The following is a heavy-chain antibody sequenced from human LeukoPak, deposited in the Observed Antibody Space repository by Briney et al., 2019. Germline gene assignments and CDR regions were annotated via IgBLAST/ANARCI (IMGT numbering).Heavy chain of an antibody. CDR2: ISSSGSTI. Sequence: PGGSLRLSCAASGFTFSSYEMNWVRQAPGKGLEWVSYISSSGSTIYYADSVKGRFTISRDNAKNSLYLQMNSLRAEDTAVYYCAREGYDSSGPSLDYWGQGTLVTVSS. CDR1: GFTFSSYE. J-gene: IGHJ4*02. CDR3: AREGYDSSGPSLDY. V-gene: IGHV3-48*03. D-gene: IGHD3-22*01.